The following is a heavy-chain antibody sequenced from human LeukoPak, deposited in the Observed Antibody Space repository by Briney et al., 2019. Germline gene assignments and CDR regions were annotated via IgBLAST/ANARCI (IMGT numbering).Heavy chain of an antibody. J-gene: IGHJ4*02. V-gene: IGHV3-48*01. CDR1: GFTFSSYS. CDR2: ISSSSSTM. Sequence: SGGSLRLSCAASGFTFSSYSMNWVRQAPGKGLEWVSYISSSSSTMYYADSVKGRFTISRDNAKNSLYLQMNSLRAEDTAVYYCARAKLWFGESNFDYWGQETLVTVSS. D-gene: IGHD3-10*01. CDR3: ARAKLWFGESNFDY.